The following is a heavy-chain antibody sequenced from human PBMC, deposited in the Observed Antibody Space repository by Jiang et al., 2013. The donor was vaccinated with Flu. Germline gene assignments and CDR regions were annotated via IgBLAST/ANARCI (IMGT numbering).Heavy chain of an antibody. J-gene: IGHJ4*02. V-gene: IGHV4-39*01. CDR3: ARLLAMATHYYFDH. D-gene: IGHD5-18*01. CDR1: GGSISSSRYF. Sequence: LLKPSETLSLTCSVSGGSISSSRYFWGWIRQPPGKGLEWIGSIYYSGSTYYNPSLKSRVTISLDTSRNQFSLKLNSVTAADTAVYYCARLLAMATHYYFDHWGQGTLVTVSS. CDR2: IYYSGST.